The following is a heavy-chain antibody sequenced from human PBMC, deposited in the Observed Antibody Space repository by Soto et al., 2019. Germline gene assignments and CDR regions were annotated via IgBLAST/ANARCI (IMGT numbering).Heavy chain of an antibody. Sequence: QVQLVESGGGVVQPGRSLRLSCVASGFTLSTYIMHWVRQAPGKGLEWVAVISYDGSNKYYADSVKGRFTISRDNSKNTLYLQMIRLRAEDTAVYYCARVSLEYGDYSEIDFWGQGTLVTVSS. CDR2: ISYDGSNK. V-gene: IGHV3-30-3*01. J-gene: IGHJ4*02. CDR1: GFTLSTYI. D-gene: IGHD4-17*01. CDR3: ARVSLEYGDYSEIDF.